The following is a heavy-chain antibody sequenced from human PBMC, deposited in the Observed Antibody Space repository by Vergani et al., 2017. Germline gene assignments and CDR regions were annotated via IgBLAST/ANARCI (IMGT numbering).Heavy chain of an antibody. J-gene: IGHJ6*02. D-gene: IGHD4-11*01. CDR1: GFTFSSYS. CDR2: ISSSSSYI. Sequence: EVQLVESGGGLVKPGGSLRLSCAASGFTFSSYSMNWVRQAPGKGLEWVSSISSSSSYIYYADSVKGRFTITRDNAKNSLYLQMNSLRAEDTAVYYCARLNDYSNYYYYYGMDVWGQGTTVTVSS. CDR3: ARLNDYSNYYYYYGMDV. V-gene: IGHV3-21*01.